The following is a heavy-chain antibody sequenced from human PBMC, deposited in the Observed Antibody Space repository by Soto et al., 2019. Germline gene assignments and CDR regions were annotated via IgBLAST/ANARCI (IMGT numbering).Heavy chain of an antibody. Sequence: ASVKVSCKASGYTVTSYGISWVRQAPGQGLEWMGWISAYNGNTNYAQKLQGRVTMTTDTSTSTVYMELSSLRSEDTAVYYCARAMVRGVIDYWGQGTLVTVSS. D-gene: IGHD3-10*01. V-gene: IGHV1-18*01. J-gene: IGHJ4*02. CDR1: GYTVTSYG. CDR3: ARAMVRGVIDY. CDR2: ISAYNGNT.